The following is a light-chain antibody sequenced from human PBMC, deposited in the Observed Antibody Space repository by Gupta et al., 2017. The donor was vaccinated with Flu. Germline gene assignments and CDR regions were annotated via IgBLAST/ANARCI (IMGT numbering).Light chain of an antibody. CDR3: QAWDSTTGV. V-gene: IGLV3-1*01. CDR1: NGGDKY. Sequence: SPGQTASITCSGDNGGDKYACWYQQKPGQSPVLVIYKDTKRPSGIPERFSGSNSGNTATLTISGTQAMDEADYYCQAWDSTTGVFGTGTKVTVL. CDR2: KDT. J-gene: IGLJ1*01.